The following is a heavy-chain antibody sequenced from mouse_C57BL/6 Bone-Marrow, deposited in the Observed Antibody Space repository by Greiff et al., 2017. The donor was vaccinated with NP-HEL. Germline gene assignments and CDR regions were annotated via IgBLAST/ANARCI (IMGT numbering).Heavy chain of an antibody. CDR3: ARDMGRFYAMDY. CDR2: INYDGSST. CDR1: GFTFSDYY. Sequence: EVQRVESEGGLVQPGSSMKLSCTASGFTFSDYYMAWVRQVPEKGLEWVANINYDGSSTYYLDSLKSRFIISRDNAKNILYMQMSSQKSEDTATYYCARDMGRFYAMDYWGQGTSVTVSS. V-gene: IGHV5-16*01. D-gene: IGHD4-1*01. J-gene: IGHJ4*01.